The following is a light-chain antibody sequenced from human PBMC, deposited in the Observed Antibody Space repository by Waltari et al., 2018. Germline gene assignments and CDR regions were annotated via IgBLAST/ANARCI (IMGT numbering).Light chain of an antibody. Sequence: DVVMTQSPLSPPVFLGQPAFISCRPSRGLLYSDGNTYLHWFKQRPGQPPRRLIYMVSNRDAGFPDGFIGRGSGTDFTLKISRVGPEDVRVYYCMQATHRPFTFGGWTKGGIK. V-gene: IGKV2-30*01. CDR2: MVS. CDR3: MQATHRPFT. CDR1: RGLLYSDGNTY. J-gene: IGKJ4*01.